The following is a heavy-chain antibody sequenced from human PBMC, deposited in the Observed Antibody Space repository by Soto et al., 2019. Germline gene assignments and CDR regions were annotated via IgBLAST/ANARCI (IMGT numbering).Heavy chain of an antibody. CDR3: ARGRAVAGPPYNWFDP. V-gene: IGHV4-34*01. D-gene: IGHD6-19*01. Sequence: SETLSLTCAFYGGSFSGYYWSWIRQPPGKGLEWIGEINHSGSTNYNPSLKSRVTISVDTSKNQFSLKLSSVTAADTAVYYCARGRAVAGPPYNWFDPWGQGTLVTVSS. CDR1: GGSFSGYY. CDR2: INHSGST. J-gene: IGHJ5*02.